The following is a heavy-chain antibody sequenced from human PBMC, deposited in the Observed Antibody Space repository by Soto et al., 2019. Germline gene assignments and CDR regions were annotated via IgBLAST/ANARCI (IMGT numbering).Heavy chain of an antibody. CDR3: VRVGVGIGNRFDS. D-gene: IGHD1-26*01. Sequence: QVQLQESGPGLVKPSETLSLTCSVSNGSISGFYWTWIRQPPGKILEWIGYIHYSGRTDYNPSLTSRATMSVDTSKNQFSLNVKSITAADTAVYYCVRVGVGIGNRFDSWGRGTLVTVSS. V-gene: IGHV4-59*12. J-gene: IGHJ4*02. CDR1: NGSISGFY. CDR2: IHYSGRT.